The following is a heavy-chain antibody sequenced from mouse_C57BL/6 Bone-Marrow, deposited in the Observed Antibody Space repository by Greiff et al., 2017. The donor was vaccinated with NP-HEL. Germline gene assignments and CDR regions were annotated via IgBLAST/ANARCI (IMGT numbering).Heavy chain of an antibody. D-gene: IGHD2-14*01. V-gene: IGHV1-55*01. CDR2: IYPGSGST. CDR3: ARTEGAAEGTKGYDFGG. J-gene: IGHJ2*01. CDR1: GYTFTSYW. Sequence: QVQLQQPGAELVKPGASVKMSCKASGYTFTSYWITWVKQRPGQGLEWIGDIYPGSGSTNYNEKFKSKATLTVDTSSSTAYMQLSSLTSEDSAVYYCARTEGAAEGTKGYDFGGWGQGTTVTVAS.